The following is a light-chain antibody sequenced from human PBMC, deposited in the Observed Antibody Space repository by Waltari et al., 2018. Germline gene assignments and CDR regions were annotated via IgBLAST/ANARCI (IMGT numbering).Light chain of an antibody. CDR3: HVFYSSSYHHVV. V-gene: IGLV3-21*01. CDR1: NIGDKS. J-gene: IGLJ2*01. Sequence: VAPGKTARITCGGNNIGDKSVQWYQQKPGQAPVLVIYYDSDRPSDIPERFSGSNSGNRATLTISMVEAGDEADYYCHVFYSSSYHHVVFGVGTYLTVL. CDR2: YDS.